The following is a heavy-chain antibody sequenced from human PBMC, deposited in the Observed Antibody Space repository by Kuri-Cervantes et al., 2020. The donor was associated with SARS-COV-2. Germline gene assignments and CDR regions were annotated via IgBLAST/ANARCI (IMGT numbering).Heavy chain of an antibody. V-gene: IGHV1-18*01. CDR2: ISAYNGNT. J-gene: IGHJ4*02. Sequence: ASVKVSCKAPGDSFSSYSFNWVRQAPGQGLEWMGWISAYNGNTNYAQKLQGRVTMTTDTSTSTAYMEPRSLRSDDTAVYYCARDRAETGYYDFWSGYWYFDYWGQGTLVTVSS. CDR3: ARDRAETGYYDFWSGYWYFDY. CDR1: GDSFSSYS. D-gene: IGHD3-3*01.